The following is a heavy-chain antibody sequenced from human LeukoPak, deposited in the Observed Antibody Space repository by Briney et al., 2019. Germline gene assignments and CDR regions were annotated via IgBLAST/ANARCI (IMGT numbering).Heavy chain of an antibody. CDR3: ARASEVMPFDY. CDR1: GFTFSSYG. V-gene: IGHV3-33*01. CDR2: IWYDGSNK. Sequence: GRSLRLSCAASGFTFSSYGMHWVRQAPGKGLEWVAVIWYDGSNKYYADSVKGRFTISRDNSKNTLYLQMNSLRAEDTAVYYCARASEVMPFDYWDQGTLVTVSS. J-gene: IGHJ4*02. D-gene: IGHD3-16*01.